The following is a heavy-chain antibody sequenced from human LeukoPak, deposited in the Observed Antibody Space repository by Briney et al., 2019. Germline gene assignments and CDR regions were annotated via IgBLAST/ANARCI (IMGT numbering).Heavy chain of an antibody. D-gene: IGHD3-3*02. Sequence: GGSLRLSCAASGFTFSSYAMSWVRQAPGKGLEWVSAISGSGGSTYYADSVKGRFTISRDNSKNTLYLQMNSLRAEDTAVYYCAKDQGSPIFGVVIDAFDYWAREPWSPSPQ. V-gene: IGHV3-23*01. J-gene: IGHJ4*02. CDR2: ISGSGGST. CDR3: AKDQGSPIFGVVIDAFDY. CDR1: GFTFSSYA.